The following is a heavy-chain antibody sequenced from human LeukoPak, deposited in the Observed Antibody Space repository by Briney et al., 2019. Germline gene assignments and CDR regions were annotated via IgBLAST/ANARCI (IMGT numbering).Heavy chain of an antibody. J-gene: IGHJ4*02. CDR1: GGSFSGYL. CDR2: ISHSGDT. V-gene: IGHV4-59*01. CDR3: ARSHGLY. Sequence: PSETLSLTCSVSGGSFSGYLWSWIRQPPGKGLEWIGYISHSGDTNYAPSLNSRVTISLDTSKNQFSLTLSSVSAADTAVYYCARSHGLYWGQGTLVTVPS.